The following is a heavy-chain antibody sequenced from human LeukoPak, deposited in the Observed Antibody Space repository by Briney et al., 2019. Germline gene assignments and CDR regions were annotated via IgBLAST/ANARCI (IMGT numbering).Heavy chain of an antibody. CDR1: GFTFSSYS. D-gene: IGHD6-13*01. V-gene: IGHV3-48*01. Sequence: GGSLRLSCAASGFTFSSYSMNWVRQAPGKGLEWVSYISSSSSTIYYADSVKGRFTISRDNAKNSLYLQMNSLRAEDTAVYYCARDSNPLYSSSHPDLDYWGQGTLVTVSS. CDR2: ISSSSSTI. CDR3: ARDSNPLYSSSHPDLDY. J-gene: IGHJ4*02.